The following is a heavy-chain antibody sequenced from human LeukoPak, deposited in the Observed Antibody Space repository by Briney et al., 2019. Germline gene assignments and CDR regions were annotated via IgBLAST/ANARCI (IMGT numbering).Heavy chain of an antibody. CDR3: ARDGRSMMVEFDF. V-gene: IGHV1-2*02. J-gene: IGHJ4*02. D-gene: IGHD2-15*01. CDR2: IYSNSGDT. CDR1: GYTFTDYY. Sequence: ASVKVSCKASGYTFTDYYMYWVRQAPGQGLEWMGWIYSNSGDTNYAQKFQGRVTMTRDTSINTAYMELSGLRSDDTAVYYCARDGRSMMVEFDFWGQGTLVTVSS.